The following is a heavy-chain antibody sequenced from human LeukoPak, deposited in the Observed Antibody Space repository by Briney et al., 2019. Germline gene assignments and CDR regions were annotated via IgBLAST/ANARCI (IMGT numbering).Heavy chain of an antibody. CDR2: ISKRSGHI. D-gene: IGHD3-9*01. J-gene: IGHJ4*02. CDR3: ARFDGGFDS. V-gene: IGHV3-21*05. CDR1: GFTFKSFV. Sequence: PGGSLRLSCAASGFTFKSFVMGWVRQAPGRGLEWVSYISKRSGHIYHTDSVEGRFTTSRVNANDSVYLQMNNLRVEDTAIYFCARFDGGFDSWGQGTLVTVSS.